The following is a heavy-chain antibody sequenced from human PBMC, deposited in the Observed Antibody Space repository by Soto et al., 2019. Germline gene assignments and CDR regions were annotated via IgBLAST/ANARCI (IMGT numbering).Heavy chain of an antibody. D-gene: IGHD2-15*01. CDR3: AKALGYCSGGSCSADAFDI. J-gene: IGHJ3*02. Sequence: EVQLLESGGGLVQPGGSLRLSCAASGFTFSSYAMSWVRQAPGKGLEWVSAISGSGGSTYYADSVKGRFTTSRDNSKNTLYLQMNSLRAEDTAVYYCAKALGYCSGGSCSADAFDIWGQGTMVTVSS. CDR1: GFTFSSYA. V-gene: IGHV3-23*01. CDR2: ISGSGGST.